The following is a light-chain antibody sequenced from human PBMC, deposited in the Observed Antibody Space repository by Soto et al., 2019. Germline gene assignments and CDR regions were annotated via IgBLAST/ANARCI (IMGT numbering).Light chain of an antibody. CDR2: GAS. J-gene: IGKJ2*01. V-gene: IGKV3-20*01. CDR3: QQYGSSPYT. Sequence: EIVLTQSPGTLSLSPGERATLSCRASQSVSSNSLAWYQQKPGQAPSLFIYGASRRATGIPDRFSGSGSGTDFTLTISRLEPEDFAVYYCQQYGSSPYTFGQGTKLEIK. CDR1: QSVSSNS.